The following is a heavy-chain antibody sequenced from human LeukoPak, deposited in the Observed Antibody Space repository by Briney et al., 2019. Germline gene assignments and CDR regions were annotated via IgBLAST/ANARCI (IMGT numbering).Heavy chain of an antibody. D-gene: IGHD6-6*01. J-gene: IGHJ4*02. CDR3: ASFSSSDY. Sequence: SETLSLTCAVYGGSFSGYYWNWIRQPPGKGLEWIGEINHSGSTNYNPSLKSRVTISVDTSKNQFSLKLSSVTAADTAVYYCASFSSSDYWGQGTLVTVSS. V-gene: IGHV4-34*01. CDR2: INHSGST. CDR1: GGSFSGYY.